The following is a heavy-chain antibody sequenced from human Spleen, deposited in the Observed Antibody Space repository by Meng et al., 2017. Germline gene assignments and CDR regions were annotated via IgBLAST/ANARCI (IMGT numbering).Heavy chain of an antibody. J-gene: IGHJ4*02. D-gene: IGHD3-16*01. CDR2: ISWNSGSI. Sequence: GGSLRLSCAASGFTFDDYAMHWVRQAPGKGLEWVSGISWNSGSIGYADSVKGRFTISRDNSKNTVFLQITSLRVEDTAVYYCARSPIDKYDLSALPLDYWGQGTLVTVSS. CDR3: ARSPIDKYDLSALPLDY. CDR1: GFTFDDYA. V-gene: IGHV3-9*01.